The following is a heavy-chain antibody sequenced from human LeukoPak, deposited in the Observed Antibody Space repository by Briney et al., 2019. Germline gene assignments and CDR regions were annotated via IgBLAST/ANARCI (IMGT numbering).Heavy chain of an antibody. CDR1: GFTFSRHG. CDR3: AKYGDYDALDI. D-gene: IGHD4-17*01. CDR2: IWYDGSNK. V-gene: IGHV3-33*06. J-gene: IGHJ3*02. Sequence: GGSLRLSCVAPGFTFSRHGMHWVRQAPGKGLEWVTVIWYDGSNKYYADSVKGRFTISRDNSKNTLYLQMNSLRAEDTAVYYCAKYGDYDALDIWGQGTMVTVSS.